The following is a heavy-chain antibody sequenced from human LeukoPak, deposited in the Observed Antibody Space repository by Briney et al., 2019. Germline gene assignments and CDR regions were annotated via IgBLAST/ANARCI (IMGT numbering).Heavy chain of an antibody. CDR2: IHYTGST. Sequence: SETLSLTCTVSGGSMSSYYWGWIRQHPGKGLEWIGSIHYTGSTHYNPSLKSRGTISVDTSKNQFSLKLTSVTAADTAVYYCARRDGNSWYYFDYWGQGTLVTVSS. D-gene: IGHD6-13*01. V-gene: IGHV4-39*01. J-gene: IGHJ4*02. CDR3: ARRDGNSWYYFDY. CDR1: GGSMSSYY.